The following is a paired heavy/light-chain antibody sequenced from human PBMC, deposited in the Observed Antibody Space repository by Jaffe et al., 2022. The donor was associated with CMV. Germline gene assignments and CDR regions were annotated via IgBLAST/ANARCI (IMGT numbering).Light chain of an antibody. Sequence: EIVLTQSPGTLSLSPGERATLSCRASHNVATYLAWYQQKPGQSPRLLIYDASYRATGVPTRFRGSGSGTDFTLTISSLEPEDFAIYYCQQRSDWPSFTFGPGTKVEIK. V-gene: IGKV3-11*01. CDR1: HNVATY. J-gene: IGKJ3*01. CDR2: DAS. CDR3: QQRSDWPSFT.
Heavy chain of an antibody. D-gene: IGHD3-10*01. V-gene: IGHV4-39*01. Sequence: QLQLQESGPKLVKPSETLSLACTVSGGSINNGRYNWAWIRQPPGKGLEWVGSLYYTGRTYYSSSLRSRVTISVDTSNNQFSLRLSSVTAADTAVYYCATLKYNFRAGTLSWGAPPPQTGYHDDAMDVWGQGTAVTVSS. CDR2: LYYTGRT. J-gene: IGHJ6*02. CDR3: ATLKYNFRAGTLSWGAPPPQTGYHDDAMDV. CDR1: GGSINNGRYN.